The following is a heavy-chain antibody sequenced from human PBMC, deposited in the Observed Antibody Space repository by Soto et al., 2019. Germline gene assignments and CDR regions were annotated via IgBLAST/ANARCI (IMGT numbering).Heavy chain of an antibody. CDR2: IIPIFGTA. Sequence: SVKVSCKASGGTFSSYAISWVLQAPGQGLEWMGGIIPIFGTANYAQKFQGRVTITADESTSTAYMELSSLRSEDTAVYYCARGGGWVVTAALYYYYGMDVWGQGTTVTVSS. J-gene: IGHJ6*02. V-gene: IGHV1-69*13. CDR3: ARGGGWVVTAALYYYYGMDV. CDR1: GGTFSSYA. D-gene: IGHD2-21*02.